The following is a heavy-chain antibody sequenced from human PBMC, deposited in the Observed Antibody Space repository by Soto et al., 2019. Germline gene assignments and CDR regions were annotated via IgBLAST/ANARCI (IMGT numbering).Heavy chain of an antibody. D-gene: IGHD5-18*01. V-gene: IGHV4-59*01. CDR3: ARDRGYSNWFDP. Sequence: TLSLTCTVSGGSISNYYWSWIRQPPGKGLEWIGYIYYSGSTNYNPSLRSRVTISVDTSKNQFSLKLSSVTAADTAVYYCARDRGYSNWFDPWGQGILVTVSS. CDR1: GGSISNYY. CDR2: IYYSGST. J-gene: IGHJ5*02.